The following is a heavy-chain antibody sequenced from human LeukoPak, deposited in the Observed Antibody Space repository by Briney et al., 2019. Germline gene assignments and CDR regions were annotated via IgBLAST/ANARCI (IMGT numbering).Heavy chain of an antibody. CDR3: CGIAVAGIY. V-gene: IGHV3-30*02. CDR1: GFTFSGYG. Sequence: PGGSLRLSCAASGFTFSGYGMHWVRQAPGKELEWVAFIRYDESHKYYIDSVKGRFTISRDNSKNTLYLQMNSLRAEDTVVYYCCGIAVAGIYWGQGTLVTVSS. J-gene: IGHJ4*02. D-gene: IGHD6-19*01. CDR2: IRYDESHK.